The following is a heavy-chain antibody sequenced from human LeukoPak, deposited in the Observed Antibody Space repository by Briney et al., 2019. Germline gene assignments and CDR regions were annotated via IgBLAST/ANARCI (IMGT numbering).Heavy chain of an antibody. CDR1: EFSFSSYW. V-gene: IGHV3-7*01. J-gene: IGHJ5*02. D-gene: IGHD3-22*01. Sequence: PGGSLRLSCAASEFSFSSYWMSWVRQAPGKGLEWVANIRQDGGEKYYLDSVKGRFTVSRDNAKNTLYLQMNSLRAEDTAVYYCARGEHYYDSSGYYYLWGQGTLVTVSS. CDR2: IRQDGGEK. CDR3: ARGEHYYDSSGYYYL.